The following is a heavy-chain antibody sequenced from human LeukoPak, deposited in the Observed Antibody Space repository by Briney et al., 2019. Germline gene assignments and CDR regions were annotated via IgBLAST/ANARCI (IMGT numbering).Heavy chain of an antibody. V-gene: IGHV1-2*06. CDR1: GYTFSGYY. J-gene: IGHJ4*02. CDR2: INPNSGGT. D-gene: IGHD3-22*01. CDR3: ATAEKQWVDYYDTGGIDY. Sequence: ASVKVSCKASGYTFSGYYMHWVRQAPGQGLEWMGRINPNSGGTNYAQKFQGRVTMTRDTSISTAYMKLSRLRSDDTAVYYCATAEKQWVDYYDTGGIDYWGQGTLVTVSS.